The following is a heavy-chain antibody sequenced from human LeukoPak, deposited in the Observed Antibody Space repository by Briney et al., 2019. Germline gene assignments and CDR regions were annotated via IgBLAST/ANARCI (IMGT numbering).Heavy chain of an antibody. CDR1: GFTFSSYA. CDR2: ISGSGDST. J-gene: IGHJ4*02. Sequence: GGSLRLSCAASGFTFSSYAMSWVRQAPGKGLEWVSAISGSGDSTYYADSVKGRFTISRDNSKNTLYLQMNSLRAEDTAVYYCAKKHYFGSGSYEYWGQGTLVTVSS. CDR3: AKKHYFGSGSYEY. V-gene: IGHV3-23*01. D-gene: IGHD3-10*01.